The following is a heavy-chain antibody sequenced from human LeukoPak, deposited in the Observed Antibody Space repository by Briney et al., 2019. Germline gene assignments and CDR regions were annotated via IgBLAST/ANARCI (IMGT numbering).Heavy chain of an antibody. Sequence: GASVKVSCKASGGTFSSYAISWVRQAPGQGLEWMGGIIPIFGTANYAQKFQGRVTITADESTSTAYMELSSLRSEDTAVYYCAKYYYGSGRSWYYFDYWGQGTLVTASS. J-gene: IGHJ4*02. D-gene: IGHD3-10*01. CDR2: IIPIFGTA. CDR3: AKYYYGSGRSWYYFDY. CDR1: GGTFSSYA. V-gene: IGHV1-69*13.